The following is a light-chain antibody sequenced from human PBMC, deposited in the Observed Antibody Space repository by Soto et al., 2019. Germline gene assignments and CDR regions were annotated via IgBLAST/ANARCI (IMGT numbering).Light chain of an antibody. Sequence: QSALTQPPSASGSPGQSVTISCTGTSGDVGGYDYVSWYQQHPGKAPKLMIYEVTKRPLGVPDRFSGSKSGNTASLTVSGLQAEDEPDYYRSSYEGSDNPYVFGTGTKVTVL. V-gene: IGLV2-8*01. CDR2: EVT. CDR1: SGDVGGYDY. CDR3: SSYEGSDNPYV. J-gene: IGLJ1*01.